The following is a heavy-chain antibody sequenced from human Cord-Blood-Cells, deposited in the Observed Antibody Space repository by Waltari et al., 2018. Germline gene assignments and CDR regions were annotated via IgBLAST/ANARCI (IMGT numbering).Heavy chain of an antibody. V-gene: IGHV1-46*01. CDR3: ARHGIVGATDAFDI. CDR2: IRPSGGRT. D-gene: IGHD1-26*01. Sequence: QVQLVQSGAEVKKPGASVKVSCKASGYTFTSYYMHWVRQAPGQGLEWMGVIRPSGGRTSYAQKFQGRVTMTRDTATSTVYMELSSLRSEDTAVYYCARHGIVGATDAFDIWGQGTMVTVSS. CDR1: GYTFTSYY. J-gene: IGHJ3*02.